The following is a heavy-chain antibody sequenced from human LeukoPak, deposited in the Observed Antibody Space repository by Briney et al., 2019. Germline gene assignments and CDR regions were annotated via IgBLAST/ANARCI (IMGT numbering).Heavy chain of an antibody. V-gene: IGHV3-30-3*01. CDR1: GXTFSNYA. Sequence: GRSLRLSCAASGXTFSNYAMHWVRQAPGKGLEWVAVISYDGNHKYYADSVKGRFTISRDNSKNTLYLQMSSLRAEDTAVYYCATATYYDILTGYSGDAFDIWGQGTMVTVSS. J-gene: IGHJ3*02. CDR3: ATATYYDILTGYSGDAFDI. CDR2: ISYDGNHK. D-gene: IGHD3-9*01.